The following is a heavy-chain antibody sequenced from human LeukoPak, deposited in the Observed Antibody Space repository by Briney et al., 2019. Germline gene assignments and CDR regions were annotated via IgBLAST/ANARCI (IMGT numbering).Heavy chain of an antibody. V-gene: IGHV1-69*04. CDR2: IIPIFGIA. D-gene: IGHD2-15*01. CDR3: ARDQAVVVAAEDYYGMDV. J-gene: IGHJ6*02. CDR1: GGTFSSYA. Sequence: SVKVSCKASGGTFSSYAISWVRQAPGQGLEWMGRIIPIFGIANYAQKFQGRVTITADKSTSTAYMELSSLRSEDTVVYYCARDQAVVVAAEDYYGMDVWGQGTTVTVSS.